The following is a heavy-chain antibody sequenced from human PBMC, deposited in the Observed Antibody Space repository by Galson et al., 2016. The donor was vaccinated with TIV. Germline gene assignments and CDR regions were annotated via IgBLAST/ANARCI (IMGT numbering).Heavy chain of an antibody. J-gene: IGHJ3*02. V-gene: IGHV3-11*04. Sequence: YYADSVKGRFTISRDNAEDSLYLQINSLRAEDTALYYCARRGNYFSDAFDIWGQGTMVTVSS. CDR3: ARRGNYFSDAFDI. D-gene: IGHD1-7*01.